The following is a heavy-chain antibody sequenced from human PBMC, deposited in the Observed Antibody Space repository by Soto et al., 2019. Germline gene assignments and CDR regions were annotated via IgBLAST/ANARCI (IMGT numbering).Heavy chain of an antibody. J-gene: IGHJ4*02. Sequence: QVQLVESGGGVVQPGRSLRLSCAASGFTFSSYGMHWVRQAPGKGLEWVAVIWYDGSNKYYADSVKGRFTISRDNSKNMLYLQMNSLRAEHTAVYYCARGDYDYIWASLDEGDYWGQGTLVTVSS. CDR1: GFTFSSYG. V-gene: IGHV3-33*01. CDR2: IWYDGSNK. D-gene: IGHD3-16*01. CDR3: ARGDYDYIWASLDEGDY.